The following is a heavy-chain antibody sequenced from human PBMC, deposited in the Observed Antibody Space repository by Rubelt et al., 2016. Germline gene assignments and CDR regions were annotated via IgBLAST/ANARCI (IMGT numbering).Heavy chain of an antibody. V-gene: IGHV3-30*18. CDR1: GFSFSSSW. CDR3: AKSPDYYFYGMDV. J-gene: IGHJ6*02. Sequence: GGSLRLSCAASGFSFSSSWMTWVRQAPGKGLEWVAVISYGGSNKYYADSVKGRFTISRDNSKNTLYLQMNSLSAEDTAAYYCAKSPDYYFYGMDVWGQGTTVTVSS. CDR2: ISYGGSNK.